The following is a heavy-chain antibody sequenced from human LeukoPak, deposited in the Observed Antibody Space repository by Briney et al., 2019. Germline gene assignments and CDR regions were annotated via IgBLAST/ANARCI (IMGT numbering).Heavy chain of an antibody. J-gene: IGHJ4*02. CDR1: GFTFSSYS. D-gene: IGHD6-19*01. V-gene: IGHV3-48*04. CDR3: ARAYSSGWYPFDY. CDR2: ISSSSSTI. Sequence: GGSLRLSCAASGFTFSSYSMNWVCQAPGKGLEWVSYISSSSSTIYYADSVKGRFTISRDNAKNSLYLQMNSLRAEDTAVYYCARAYSSGWYPFDYWGQGTLVTVSS.